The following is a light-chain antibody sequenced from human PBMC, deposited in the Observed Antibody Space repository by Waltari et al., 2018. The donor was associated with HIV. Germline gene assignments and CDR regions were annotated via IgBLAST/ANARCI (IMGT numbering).Light chain of an antibody. V-gene: IGKV2-28*01. J-gene: IGKJ2*01. CDR3: MQALQTPYT. CDR1: QSLLHSNGYNY. Sequence: IVMTQSPLSLPVTPGEPASISCRSSQSLLHSNGYNYLDWYLQKPGQSPQLMIYLGSNRASGVPDRFSGSGSGTDCTLKISRVEAEEVGGYYCMQALQTPYTFGQGTKLEIK. CDR2: LGS.